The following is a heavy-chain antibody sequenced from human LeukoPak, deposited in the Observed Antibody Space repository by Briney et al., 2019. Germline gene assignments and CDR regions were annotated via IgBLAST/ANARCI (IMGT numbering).Heavy chain of an antibody. V-gene: IGHV6-1*01. CDR2: AYYRSKWYT. J-gene: IGHJ3*02. CDR1: GDSVSNNNAA. D-gene: IGHD1-7*01. CDR3: ARDLGGKTWNYQAFDI. Sequence: SQTLSLTCAISGDSVSNNNAAWNWIRQSPSRGLEWLGRAYYRSKWYTDYAVSVSSRITINPDTSKNQFSLQLNSVTPEDTAVYYCARDLGGKTWNYQAFDIWGQGTMVTVSS.